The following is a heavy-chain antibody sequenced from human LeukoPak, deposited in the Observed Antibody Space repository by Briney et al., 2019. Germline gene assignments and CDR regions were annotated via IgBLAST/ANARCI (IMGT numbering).Heavy chain of an antibody. V-gene: IGHV4-39*07. Sequence: SETLSLTCTVSGGSISSSSYYWGWIRQPPGKGLEWIGSMYYSGSTYYNPSLKSRVTISVDTSKNQFSLKLSSVTAADTAVYYCAREYGAHLRGGIGWGQGTLVTVSS. CDR3: AREYGAHLRGGIG. CDR1: GGSISSSSYY. D-gene: IGHD4-17*01. CDR2: MYYSGST. J-gene: IGHJ4*02.